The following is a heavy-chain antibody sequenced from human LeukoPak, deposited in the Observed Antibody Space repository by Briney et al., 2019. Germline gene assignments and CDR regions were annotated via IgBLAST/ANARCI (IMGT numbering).Heavy chain of an antibody. J-gene: IGHJ4*02. V-gene: IGHV3-23*01. CDR1: GFTFSSYA. CDR3: AGHLRYFDWFDY. Sequence: GGSLRLSCAASGFTFSSYAMSWVSQAPGKGLEWVSAISGSGGSTYYADSVKGRFTISRDNSKNTLYLQMNSLRAEDTAVYYCAGHLRYFDWFDYWGQGTLVTVSS. CDR2: ISGSGGST. D-gene: IGHD3-9*01.